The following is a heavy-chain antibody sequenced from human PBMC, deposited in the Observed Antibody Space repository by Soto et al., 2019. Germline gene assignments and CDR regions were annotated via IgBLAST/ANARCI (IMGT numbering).Heavy chain of an antibody. J-gene: IGHJ4*02. D-gene: IGHD5-18*01. CDR1: GGTFSTYA. V-gene: IGHV1-69*12. Sequence: QVQLVQSGAEVKKPESSVKVSCKAPGGTFSTYAISWVRQAPGQGLEWMGGIIPMFGTANYAQRFQDRVTTTADESTNTGYMELSRLRPEATAVYFCASGIQLWLRRINDGYSGWGQGTLVTVSS. CDR3: ASGIQLWLRRINDGYSG. CDR2: IIPMFGTA.